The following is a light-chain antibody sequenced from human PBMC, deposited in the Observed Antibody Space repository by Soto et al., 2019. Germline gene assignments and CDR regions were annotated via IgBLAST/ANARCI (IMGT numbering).Light chain of an antibody. Sequence: EIVLTQSPGTLSLSPGERAILSCRASQRVSSDSLAWYRQKPGQAPRFLVYDASSSYTGITDRFSGSGSGTDFTLTISRLEPEDFAVYYCQQYGSASPTFGQGTKVEIK. V-gene: IGKV3-20*01. CDR2: DAS. CDR3: QQYGSASPT. J-gene: IGKJ1*01. CDR1: QRVSSDS.